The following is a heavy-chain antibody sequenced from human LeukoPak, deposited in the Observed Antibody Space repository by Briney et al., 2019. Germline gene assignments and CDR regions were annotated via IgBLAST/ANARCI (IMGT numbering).Heavy chain of an antibody. Sequence: ASVKVSCKASGGTFSSYAISWVRQAPGQGLEWMGWISSYNGNTNYAQKLQGRVTMTTDTSTSTAYMELRSLISDDTAVYYCARGDYGDYWGQGTLVTVSS. CDR2: ISSYNGNT. V-gene: IGHV1-18*01. J-gene: IGHJ4*02. CDR1: GGTFSSYA. CDR3: ARGDYGDY.